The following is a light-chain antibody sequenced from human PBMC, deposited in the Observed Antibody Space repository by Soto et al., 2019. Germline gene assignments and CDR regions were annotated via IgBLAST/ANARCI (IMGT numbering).Light chain of an antibody. CDR2: DAS. V-gene: IGKV1-13*02. CDR3: QQFRTYPT. Sequence: AIQLTQSPSSLSASIGDRVTITCRASQAISTNLAWYQHKPGTVPKVLIYDASILESGVPSRFSGSGSGTEFTLIISSLQPEDFATYYCQQFRTYPTFGGGTKVE. J-gene: IGKJ4*01. CDR1: QAISTN.